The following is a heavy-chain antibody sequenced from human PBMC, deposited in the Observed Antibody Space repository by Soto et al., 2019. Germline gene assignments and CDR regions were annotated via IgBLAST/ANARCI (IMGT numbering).Heavy chain of an antibody. J-gene: IGHJ4*02. CDR3: AKDRAIAVAGRTWGYFDY. D-gene: IGHD6-19*01. V-gene: IGHV3-23*01. CDR2: ISGSGVTP. CDR1: GFTFSTYA. Sequence: GGSLRLSCAASGFTFSTYAMSWVRQAPGKGLEWASGISGSGVTPYYADSVKGRFTISRDNSKNTLYLQMNSLRAEDTAVYYCAKDRAIAVAGRTWGYFDYWGQGTLVTVSS.